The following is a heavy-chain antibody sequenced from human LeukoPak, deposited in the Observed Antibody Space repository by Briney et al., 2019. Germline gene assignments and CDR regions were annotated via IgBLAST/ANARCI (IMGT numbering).Heavy chain of an antibody. Sequence: SQTLSLTCTVSGGSISSGSYYWSWIRQPAGKGLEWIGRIYTSGSTNYNPSLKSRVTISVDTSKNQFSLKLTSVTAADTAVYYCARGTMTDAFDIWGQGTMVTVSS. V-gene: IGHV4-61*02. J-gene: IGHJ3*02. CDR2: IYTSGST. D-gene: IGHD3-22*01. CDR1: GGSISSGSYY. CDR3: ARGTMTDAFDI.